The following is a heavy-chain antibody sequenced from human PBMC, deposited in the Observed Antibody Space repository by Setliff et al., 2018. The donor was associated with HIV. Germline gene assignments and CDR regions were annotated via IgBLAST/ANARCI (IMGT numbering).Heavy chain of an antibody. CDR3: GTYYYGSGKIDY. Sequence: GGSLRLSCAASGFIFRTYAMTWVRQAPGKGLEWVSAISNSSPGNTYYADSVRGRFTISRDNSKNTLFLQMNSLRAEDTAVYYCGTYYYGSGKIDYWGQGTLVTVSS. J-gene: IGHJ4*02. CDR1: GFIFRTYA. V-gene: IGHV3-23*01. D-gene: IGHD3-10*01. CDR2: ISNSSPGNT.